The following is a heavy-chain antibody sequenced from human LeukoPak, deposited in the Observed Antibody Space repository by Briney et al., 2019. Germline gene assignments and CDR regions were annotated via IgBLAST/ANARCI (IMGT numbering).Heavy chain of an antibody. CDR2: IYYSGST. CDR3: ARLPTFWNGYSGDYYYMDV. V-gene: IGHV4-59*11. J-gene: IGHJ6*03. CDR1: GGSISSHY. D-gene: IGHD3-3*01. Sequence: SETLSLTCTVSGGSISSHYWSWIRQPPGKGLEWIGYIYYSGSTNYNPSLKSRVTISVDTSKNQFSLKLSSVTAADTAVYYCARLPTFWNGYSGDYYYMDVWGKGTTVTVSS.